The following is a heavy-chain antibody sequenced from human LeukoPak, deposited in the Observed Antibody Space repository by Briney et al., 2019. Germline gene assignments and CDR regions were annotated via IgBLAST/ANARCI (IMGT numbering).Heavy chain of an antibody. CDR2: INRSGST. D-gene: IGHD2-21*02. CDR1: GGSLSYYY. CDR3: ARGGFYCGDDCYVDY. J-gene: IGHJ4*02. Sequence: SETLSLTCAVYGGSLSYYYWSWIRQPPEKGLEWIGEINRSGSTNYNPSLKSRVSISADTSKNQFSLKLSSVTAADTAVYYCARGGFYCGDDCYVDYWGQGTLVTVSS. V-gene: IGHV4-34*01.